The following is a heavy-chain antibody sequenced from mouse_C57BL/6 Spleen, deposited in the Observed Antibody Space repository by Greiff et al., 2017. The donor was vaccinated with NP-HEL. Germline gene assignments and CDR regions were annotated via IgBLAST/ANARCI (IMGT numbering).Heavy chain of an antibody. CDR2: IDPSDSYT. Sequence: QVQLQQPGAELVMPGASVKLSCKASGYTFTSYWMHWVKQRPGQGLEWIGEIDPSDSYTNYNQKFKGKSTLTVDKSSSTAYMQLSSLTSEDSAVYYCARGPGQATGTDAMDYWGQGTSVTVSS. CDR3: ARGPGQATGTDAMDY. D-gene: IGHD4-1*02. V-gene: IGHV1-69*01. CDR1: GYTFTSYW. J-gene: IGHJ4*01.